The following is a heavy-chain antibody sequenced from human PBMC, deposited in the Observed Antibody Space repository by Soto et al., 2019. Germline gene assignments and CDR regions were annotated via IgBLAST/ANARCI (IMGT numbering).Heavy chain of an antibody. V-gene: IGHV3-30*18. Sequence: PGGSLRLSCVVSGFTFSSFGMEWVRQAPGKGLEWVALISYDGSNKYYADSVKGRFTISRDNSKNTLYLQMNSLRPEDTAIYFCAKHLRDSWSPGAIDIWGQGTMVTVSS. CDR3: AKHLRDSWSPGAIDI. CDR2: ISYDGSNK. CDR1: GFTFSSFG. J-gene: IGHJ3*02. D-gene: IGHD1-20*01.